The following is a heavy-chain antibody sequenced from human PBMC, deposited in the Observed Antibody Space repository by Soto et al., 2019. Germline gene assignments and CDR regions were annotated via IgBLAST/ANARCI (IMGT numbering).Heavy chain of an antibody. V-gene: IGHV3-30*18. D-gene: IGHD2-15*01. CDR1: GFTFSSYG. Sequence: QVQLVESGGGVVQPGRSLRLSCAASGFTFSSYGMHWVRQAPGKGLEWVAVISYDGSNKYYADSVKGRFTISRDNSKNTPYLQMNSLRAEDTAVYYCAKGRTPYCSGGSCYSSDYWGQGTLVTVSS. CDR3: AKGRTPYCSGGSCYSSDY. CDR2: ISYDGSNK. J-gene: IGHJ4*02.